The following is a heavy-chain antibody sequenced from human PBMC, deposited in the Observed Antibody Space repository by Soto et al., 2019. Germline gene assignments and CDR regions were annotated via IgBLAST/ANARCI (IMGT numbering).Heavy chain of an antibody. V-gene: IGHV4-4*07. CDR1: GDSISSYF. CDR2: VHTSGST. D-gene: IGHD3-16*01. CDR3: ARAFAGFGAYWYFDL. Sequence: SETLSLTCTVSGDSISSYFWSWIRQPAGKGLEWIGRVHTSGSTTYNPSLKSRVTMSVDTSKSQFSLKLTSVTAADTAVYYCARAFAGFGAYWYFDLWGRGTLVTVS. J-gene: IGHJ2*01.